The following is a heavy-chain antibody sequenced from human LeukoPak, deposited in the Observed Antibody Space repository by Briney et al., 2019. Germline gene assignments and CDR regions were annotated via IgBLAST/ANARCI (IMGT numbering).Heavy chain of an antibody. CDR3: ARVGYSGYDRGGFVDY. CDR1: GFTFSSYA. Sequence: PGGSLRLSCAASGFTFSSYAMSWVRQAPGKGLEWVSAISGSGGSTYYADSVKGRFTISRDNAKNSLYLQMNSLRAEDTAAYYCARVGYSGYDRGGFVDYWGQGTLVTVSS. V-gene: IGHV3-23*01. J-gene: IGHJ4*02. D-gene: IGHD5-12*01. CDR2: ISGSGGST.